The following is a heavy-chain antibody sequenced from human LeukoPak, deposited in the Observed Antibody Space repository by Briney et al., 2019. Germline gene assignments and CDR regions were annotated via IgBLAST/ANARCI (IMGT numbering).Heavy chain of an antibody. Sequence: ASAKVSCKASGYTFTGYYMHWVRQAPGQGLEWMGRINPNSGGTNYAQKFQGRVTMTRDTSISTAYMELSRLRSDDTAVYYCARVPLLTAMVTGGYYYYYGMDVWGQGTTVTVSS. D-gene: IGHD5-18*01. CDR3: ARVPLLTAMVTGGYYYYYGMDV. V-gene: IGHV1-2*06. J-gene: IGHJ6*02. CDR2: INPNSGGT. CDR1: GYTFTGYY.